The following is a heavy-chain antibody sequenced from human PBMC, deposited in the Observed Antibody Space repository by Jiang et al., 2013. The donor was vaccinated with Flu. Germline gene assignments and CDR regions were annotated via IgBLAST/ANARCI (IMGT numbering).Heavy chain of an antibody. J-gene: IGHJ4*02. CDR2: INPNSGGT. D-gene: IGHD3-22*01. Sequence: VQLVESGAEVKKPGASVKVSCKASGYTFTGYYMHWVRQAPGQGLEWMGWINPNSGGTNYAQKFQGRVTMTRDTSISTAYMELSRLRSDDTAVYYCARNYYDSSGEFDYWGQGTLVTVSS. V-gene: IGHV1-2*02. CDR3: ARNYYDSSGEFDY. CDR1: GYTFTGYY.